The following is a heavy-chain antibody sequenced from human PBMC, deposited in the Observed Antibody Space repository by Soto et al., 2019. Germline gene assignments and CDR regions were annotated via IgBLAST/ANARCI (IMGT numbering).Heavy chain of an antibody. CDR1: GYTFASYA. CDR2: INAGNGST. V-gene: IGHV1-3*01. Sequence: ASVKVSCKASGYTFASYAMHWVRQAPGQRLEWMGWINAGNGSTKYSQKFQGRVTITRDTSASTAYMELSSLRSEDTAVYYCARGGRYYFVEAFDIWGQGTMVTVSS. J-gene: IGHJ3*02. D-gene: IGHD1-26*01. CDR3: ARGGRYYFVEAFDI.